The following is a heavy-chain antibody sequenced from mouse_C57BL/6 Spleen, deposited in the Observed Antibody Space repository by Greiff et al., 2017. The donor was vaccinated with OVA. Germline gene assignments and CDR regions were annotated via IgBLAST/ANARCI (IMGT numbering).Heavy chain of an antibody. Sequence: EVKVVESEGGLVQPGSSMKLSCTASGFTFSDYYMAWVRQVPEKGLEWVANINYDGSSTYYLDSLKSRFIISRDNAKNILYLQMSSLKSEDTATYYCARVYYDYDYYAMDYWGQGTSVTVSS. J-gene: IGHJ4*01. CDR2: INYDGSST. V-gene: IGHV5-16*01. CDR1: GFTFSDYY. CDR3: ARVYYDYDYYAMDY. D-gene: IGHD2-4*01.